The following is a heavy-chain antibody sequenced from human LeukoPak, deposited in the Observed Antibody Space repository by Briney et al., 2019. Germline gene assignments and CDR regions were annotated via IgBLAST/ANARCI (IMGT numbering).Heavy chain of an antibody. CDR1: GFTFSGSA. Sequence: PWGSLTLSCAASGFTFSGSAMHWVRQASGKGLEWVGRIRSKANTYATAYAASVRGRFTISRDDSNNTAYLQMNSLKTEDTAVYYCTRQRLVAAALKDFDYWGQGTLVTVSS. V-gene: IGHV3-73*01. D-gene: IGHD2-2*01. J-gene: IGHJ4*02. CDR2: IRSKANTYAT. CDR3: TRQRLVAAALKDFDY.